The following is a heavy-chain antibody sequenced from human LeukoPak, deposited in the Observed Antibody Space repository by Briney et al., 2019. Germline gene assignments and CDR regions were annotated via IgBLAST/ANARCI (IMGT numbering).Heavy chain of an antibody. J-gene: IGHJ4*02. V-gene: IGHV4-31*03. D-gene: IGHD3-22*01. Sequence: SQTLSLTCTVSGGSISSGGYYWSWIRQHPGKGLEWIGYIYYSGSTYYNPSLKSRVATSVDTSKNQFSLKLSSVTAADTAVYYCARESHYYDSSGYSYYFDYWGQGTLVTVSS. CDR1: GGSISSGGYY. CDR3: ARESHYYDSSGYSYYFDY. CDR2: IYYSGST.